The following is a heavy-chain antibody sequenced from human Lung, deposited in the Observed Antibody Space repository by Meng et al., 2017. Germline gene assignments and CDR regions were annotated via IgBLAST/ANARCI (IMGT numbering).Heavy chain of an antibody. CDR1: GASVARGDHY. D-gene: IGHD3-16*02. J-gene: IGHJ6*02. V-gene: IGHV4-61*02. Sequence: SETLSLTCTVSGASVARGDHYWTWIRQPAGKGLEWIGRLYTTGDTNYNPSLNSRVTLSLDTSKNEFSLQLRSVTAADTAVYYCVRETNEARIWRGEVSLLGPALDVWGQGTTVTVSS. CDR2: LYTTGDT. CDR3: VRETNEARIWRGEVSLLGPALDV.